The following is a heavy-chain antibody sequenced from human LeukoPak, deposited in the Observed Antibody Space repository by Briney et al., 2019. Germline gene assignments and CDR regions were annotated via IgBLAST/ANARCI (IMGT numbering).Heavy chain of an antibody. CDR2: INSGGDAT. Sequence: GGSLRLSCAASGFTFSIHNMDWVRQAPGKGLEWISYINSGGDATHYADSVKGRFTISRDNSKNTLYLQMNRLRAEDTAVYYCAKDREGGATNIYYFDYWGQGTLVTVSS. V-gene: IGHV3-48*01. J-gene: IGHJ4*02. D-gene: IGHD1-26*01. CDR3: AKDREGGATNIYYFDY. CDR1: GFTFSIHN.